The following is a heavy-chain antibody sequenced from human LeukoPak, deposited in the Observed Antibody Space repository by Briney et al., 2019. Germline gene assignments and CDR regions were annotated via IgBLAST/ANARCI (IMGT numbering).Heavy chain of an antibody. V-gene: IGHV4-34*01. Sequence: SETLSLTCAVYGGSFSGYYWSWIRQPPGKGLEWIGEINHSGSTNYNPSLKSRVTISVDTSKNQFSLKLSSVTAADTAVYYCARRIRGVIKISWFDPWGQGTLVTVSS. CDR1: GGSFSGYY. D-gene: IGHD5-18*01. J-gene: IGHJ5*02. CDR3: ARRIRGVIKISWFDP. CDR2: INHSGST.